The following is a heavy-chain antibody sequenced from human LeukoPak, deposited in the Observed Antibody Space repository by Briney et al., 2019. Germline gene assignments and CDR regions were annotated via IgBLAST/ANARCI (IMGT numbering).Heavy chain of an antibody. CDR2: IRSTNTI. Sequence: GGSLRLSCAASGFTLSSYNMNWVRQAPGKGLQWVSYIRSTNTIYYADSVRGGFTIIRGNAANSVFLQMNSLRAEDTAVYYCARATLSRVSLLDYWGQGSLVTVSS. V-gene: IGHV3-48*01. CDR3: ARATLSRVSLLDY. D-gene: IGHD2-2*01. CDR1: GFTLSSYN. J-gene: IGHJ4*02.